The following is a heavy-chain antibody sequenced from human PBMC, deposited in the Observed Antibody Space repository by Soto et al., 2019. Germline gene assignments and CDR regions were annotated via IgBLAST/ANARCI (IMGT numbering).Heavy chain of an antibody. CDR2: IYSTGST. Sequence: SETLSLTCTVSGGSINIYYWSWIRQPPGKGLEWIGYIYSTGSTNYNPSLKSRVTLSVDTSKNQFSLNLISVTATDTAVYYCARGGRGNSDGRDAFDIWGHGTMVTVSS. J-gene: IGHJ3*02. V-gene: IGHV4-59*01. D-gene: IGHD5-18*01. CDR3: ARGGRGNSDGRDAFDI. CDR1: GGSINIYY.